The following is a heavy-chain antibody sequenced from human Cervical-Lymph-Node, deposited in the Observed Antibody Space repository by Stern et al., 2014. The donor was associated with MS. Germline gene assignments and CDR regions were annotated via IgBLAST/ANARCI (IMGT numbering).Heavy chain of an antibody. J-gene: IGHJ4*02. V-gene: IGHV2-5*08. CDR3: AKCRRSYRDANGSPYYFDH. Sequence: ESGPALVKPTQALTLTCTFSGFSLTDVGMGVAWIRQPPGEALEWLARYYWDDDTRYSPSLESRLTVTKDTSKSQLVLTMTALEPVDTATYYCAKCRRSYRDANGSPYYFDHWGQGVFVTVSS. CDR2: YYWDDDT. D-gene: IGHD3-10*01. CDR1: GFSLTDVGMG.